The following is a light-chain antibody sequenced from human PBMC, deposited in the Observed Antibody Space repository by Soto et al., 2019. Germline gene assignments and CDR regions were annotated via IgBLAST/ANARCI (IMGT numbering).Light chain of an antibody. CDR3: QQGYSTPYT. J-gene: IGKJ2*01. Sequence: DIQMTQSPSSLSASVGDRVTITCRANQNINTYLNWYQQKPGKAPKLLIYAASSLQSGVPSRFSGSGSGTDFTLTIRSLQPEDLATYSCQQGYSTPYTFGQGTKLEIK. CDR2: AAS. V-gene: IGKV1-39*01. CDR1: QNINTY.